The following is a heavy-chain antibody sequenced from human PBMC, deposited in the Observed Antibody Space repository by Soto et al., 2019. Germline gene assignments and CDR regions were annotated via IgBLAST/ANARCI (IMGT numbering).Heavy chain of an antibody. CDR2: ISYDGSNK. Sequence: QVQLVESGGGMVQPGRSLRLSCATSGFVFSGYAMHWVRQAPGKGLEWVALISYDGSNKYYADSVKGRFTISRDSSKNTMYLEMNSLRAEDTAVFYCARGSGGYSYYGVDVWGQGTTVTVPS. D-gene: IGHD3-16*01. J-gene: IGHJ6*02. V-gene: IGHV3-30-3*01. CDR1: GFVFSGYA. CDR3: ARGSGGYSYYGVDV.